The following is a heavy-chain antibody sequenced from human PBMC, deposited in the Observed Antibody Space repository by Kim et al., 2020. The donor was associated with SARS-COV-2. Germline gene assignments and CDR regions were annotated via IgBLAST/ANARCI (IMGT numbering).Heavy chain of an antibody. J-gene: IGHJ4*02. CDR2: VKEDGSEK. D-gene: IGHD2-15*01. CDR3: GNIRVGR. V-gene: IGHV3-7*01. CDR1: GFSFSRYW. Sequence: GGSLRLSCVASGFSFSRYWMNLVRQAPGKGLEWLANVKEDGSEKYYVDSVKGRFTISRDNAKNSVYLQMNSLRVEDTAVYDCGNIRVGRWGPGTLGTVSS.